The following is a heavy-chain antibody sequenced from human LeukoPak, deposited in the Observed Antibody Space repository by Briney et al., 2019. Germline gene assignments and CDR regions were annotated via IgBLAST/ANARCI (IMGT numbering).Heavy chain of an antibody. D-gene: IGHD3-16*02. J-gene: IGHJ4*02. V-gene: IGHV3-23*01. CDR2: ISGSGGST. CDR3: AKGYDYVWGSYRSQFDY. CDR1: GFTFSSYA. Sequence: GGSLRLSCAASGFTFSSYAMSWVRQAPGKGLEWVSAISGSGGSTYYADSVKGRFTISRDNSKNTLYLQMNSLRAEDTAVYYRAKGYDYVWGSYRSQFDYWGQGTLVTVSS.